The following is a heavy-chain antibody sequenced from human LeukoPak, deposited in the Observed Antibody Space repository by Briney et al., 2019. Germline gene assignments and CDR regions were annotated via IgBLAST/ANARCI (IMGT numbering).Heavy chain of an antibody. Sequence: SETLSLTCTVSGGSISSGSYFWNWIRQPAGKGLEWIGRIYTSGSTNYNPSLKSRVTISVDTSKNQFSPKLRSVTAADTAVYYCARDSVGAFFYFDYWGQGTLVTVSS. CDR3: ARDSVGAFFYFDY. CDR2: IYTSGST. V-gene: IGHV4-61*02. D-gene: IGHD1-26*01. CDR1: GGSISSGSYF. J-gene: IGHJ4*02.